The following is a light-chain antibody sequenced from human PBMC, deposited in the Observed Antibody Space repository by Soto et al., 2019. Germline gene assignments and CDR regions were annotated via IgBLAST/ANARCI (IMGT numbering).Light chain of an antibody. V-gene: IGLV2-14*03. CDR2: DVS. Sequence: QSVLTQPASVSGSPGQSITISCTGTSSDVGGYNYVSWYQHHPGKAPKLLIYDVSNRPSGISNRFSGSKSDNTASLTISGLQPKDEADYYGSSYTTSNTRQIVFGRGTTVT. CDR3: SSYTTSNTRQIV. J-gene: IGLJ1*01. CDR1: SSDVGGYNY.